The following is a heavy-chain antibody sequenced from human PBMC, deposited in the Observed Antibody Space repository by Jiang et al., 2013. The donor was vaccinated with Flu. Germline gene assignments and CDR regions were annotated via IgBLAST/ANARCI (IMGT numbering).Heavy chain of an antibody. V-gene: IGHV3-23*01. Sequence: QPGGSLRLSCAASGFTVSTSAMSWVRQAPGKGLEWVSAISGSGGTNYADSVKGRFTVSRDTSKNTLYLQINSLRADDTAVYYCAKVRNRWDFDYWGQGTLVTVSS. CDR2: ISGSGGT. CDR3: AKVRNRWDFDY. D-gene: IGHD1-14*01. CDR1: GFTVSTSA. J-gene: IGHJ4*02.